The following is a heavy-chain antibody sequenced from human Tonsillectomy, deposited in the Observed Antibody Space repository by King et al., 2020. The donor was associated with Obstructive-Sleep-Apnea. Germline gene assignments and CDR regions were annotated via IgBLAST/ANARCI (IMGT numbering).Heavy chain of an antibody. CDR1: GFTFSSYA. Sequence: VQLVESGGGVVQPGRSLRLSCAASGFTFSSYAMHWVRQAPGKGLEWVAIISYDGSNKNYADSVKGRFTISRDNSKNTLYLQMNSLRAEDTAVYYCARDRVVGATHPYWGQGTLVTVSS. CDR2: ISYDGSNK. V-gene: IGHV3-30*04. D-gene: IGHD1-26*01. CDR3: ARDRVVGATHPY. J-gene: IGHJ4*02.